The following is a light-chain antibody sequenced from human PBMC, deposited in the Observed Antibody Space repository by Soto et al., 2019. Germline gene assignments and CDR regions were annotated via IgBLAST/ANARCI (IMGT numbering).Light chain of an antibody. CDR1: QSVDSR. CDR2: DAS. Sequence: PSTLSASIGDRVTITCRASQSVDSRLAWYQRKPGKAPKLLVYDASTLETGVPSRFSGSGSGAEFTLTITGLQPEDIATYSCQHYDRFWSFGQGTKVDIK. V-gene: IGKV1-5*01. J-gene: IGKJ1*01. CDR3: QHYDRFWS.